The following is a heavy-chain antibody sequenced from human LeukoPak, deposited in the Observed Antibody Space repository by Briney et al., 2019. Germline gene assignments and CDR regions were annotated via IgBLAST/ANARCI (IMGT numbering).Heavy chain of an antibody. V-gene: IGHV3-66*02. CDR1: GFTVSNNY. D-gene: IGHD6-19*01. CDR2: IYSGGST. Sequence: GGSLRLSCAASGFTVSNNYMSWVRQAPGKGLEWVSVIYSGGSTYYADSVEGRFTISRDNSKNTLYLQMNSLRAEDTAVYYCAKDGVAGLYYFDYWGQGTLVTVSS. J-gene: IGHJ4*02. CDR3: AKDGVAGLYYFDY.